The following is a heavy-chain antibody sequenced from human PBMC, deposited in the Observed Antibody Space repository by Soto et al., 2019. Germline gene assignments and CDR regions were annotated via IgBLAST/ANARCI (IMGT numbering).Heavy chain of an antibody. CDR1: GDSISTNY. CDR2: ISYSGST. D-gene: IGHD6-13*01. CDR3: ARLNSSSWYYYYYMDV. J-gene: IGHJ6*03. V-gene: IGHV4-59*05. Sequence: SETLSLTCTVSGDSISTNYWSWIRQPPGKGLEWIGSISYSGSTYYNPSLKSRVTISVDTSKNQFSLKLSSVTAADTAVYYCARLNSSSWYYYYYMDVWGKGTTVTVSS.